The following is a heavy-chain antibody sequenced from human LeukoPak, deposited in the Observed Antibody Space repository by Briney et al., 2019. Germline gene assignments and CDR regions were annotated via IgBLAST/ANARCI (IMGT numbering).Heavy chain of an antibody. Sequence: PSETLSLTCTVSGGSISSYDLSWIRQPPGQGLEWMGYIYYSGSTNYNPSHKSRVTISVDTSKNQFSLKLSSVTAADTAVYYCASSIAAAGMILDFDYWGQGTLVTVSS. CDR1: GGSISSYD. D-gene: IGHD6-13*01. CDR2: IYYSGST. J-gene: IGHJ4*02. V-gene: IGHV4-59*01. CDR3: ASSIAAAGMILDFDY.